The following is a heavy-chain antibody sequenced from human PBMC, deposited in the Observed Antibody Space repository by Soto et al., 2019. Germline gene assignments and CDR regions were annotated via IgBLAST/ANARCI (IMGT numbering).Heavy chain of an antibody. CDR1: GFTVSSNY. CDR3: ARGGYSGYDSYYYYYYYMDV. CDR2: IYSGGST. Sequence: EVQLVESGGGLVQPGGSLRLSCAASGFTVSSNYMSWVRQAPGKGLEWVSVIYSGGSTYYADSVKGRFTISRDNSKNALYLQMNSRSAEDTSVYYCARGGYSGYDSYYYYYYYMDVWGKGTTVTVSS. V-gene: IGHV3-66*01. J-gene: IGHJ6*03. D-gene: IGHD5-12*01.